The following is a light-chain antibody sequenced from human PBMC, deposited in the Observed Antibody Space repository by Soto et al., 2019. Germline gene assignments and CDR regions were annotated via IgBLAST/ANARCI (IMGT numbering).Light chain of an antibody. J-gene: IGKJ4*01. CDR1: QTVRSF. CDR3: QQPTNCPFT. CDR2: DSS. V-gene: IGKV3-11*01. Sequence: VLTQSPATLSLSPGERATLSCRARQTVRSFLAWYQQKPGQAPRLLIHDSSDRATGIPARFSGSGSGTDFTLTISSLEPEDVAVYYHQQPTNCPFTFGAGSRVGIK.